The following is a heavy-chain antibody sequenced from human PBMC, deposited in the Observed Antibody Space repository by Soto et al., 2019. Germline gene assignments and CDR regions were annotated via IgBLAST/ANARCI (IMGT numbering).Heavy chain of an antibody. V-gene: IGHV3-30*09. J-gene: IGHJ4*02. CDR3: ARYCNGGACYSASLAY. D-gene: IGHD2-15*01. CDR1: PFTFRSYS. Sequence: QEQMVQSGGGVVQPGRSLRLSCAASPFTFRSYSMHWVRQAPGKCLEWVTSISYDGSKESYADSVKGRFAVSRDNSKNTLYLRMNSLRPEDTAVYYCARYCNGGACYSASLAYWGQGTQVTVSS. CDR2: ISYDGSKE.